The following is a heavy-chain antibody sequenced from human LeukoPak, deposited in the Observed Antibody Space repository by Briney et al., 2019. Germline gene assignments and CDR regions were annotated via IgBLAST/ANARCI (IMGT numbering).Heavy chain of an antibody. J-gene: IGHJ6*02. V-gene: IGHV3-7*05. Sequence: RASVKVSCKASGGTFSSYAISWVRQAPGQGLEWVANINQDGSEKYYVDSVKGRFTISRDNAKSSLYLQMNNLRAEDAAVYYCARARGMDVWGQGTTVTVSS. CDR1: GGTFSSYA. CDR2: INQDGSEK. CDR3: ARARGMDV.